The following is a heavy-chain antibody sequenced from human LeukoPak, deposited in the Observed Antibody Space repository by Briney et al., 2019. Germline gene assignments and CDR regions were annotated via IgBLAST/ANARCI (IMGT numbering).Heavy chain of an antibody. CDR1: GGSISSYY. V-gene: IGHV4-59*01. Sequence: PSETLSLTCTVSGGSISSYYWSWIRQPPGKGLEWIGYIYYSGSTNYNPSLKSRVTISVDTSKNQFSLKLSSVTAADTAVYYCARGEWVVTYRPSYDVFDIWGQGTMVPVSS. J-gene: IGHJ3*02. D-gene: IGHD4-23*01. CDR3: ARGEWVVTYRPSYDVFDI. CDR2: IYYSGST.